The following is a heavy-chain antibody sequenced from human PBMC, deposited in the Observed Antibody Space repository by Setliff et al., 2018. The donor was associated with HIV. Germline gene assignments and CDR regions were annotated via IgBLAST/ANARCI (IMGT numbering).Heavy chain of an antibody. V-gene: IGHV4-34*01. CDR2: INFSGGT. Sequence: SETLSLTCAVYGGSFSGYSWNWIRQSPGKGLEWIGEINFSGGTNYNPSLKSRVTISVDTSENQFSLKLTSVTAADTAVYYCASTRIRLIRGAVISNLRTPYFDYWGPGSLVTVSS. D-gene: IGHD3-10*01. J-gene: IGHJ4*02. CDR3: ASTRIRLIRGAVISNLRTPYFDY. CDR1: GGSFSGYS.